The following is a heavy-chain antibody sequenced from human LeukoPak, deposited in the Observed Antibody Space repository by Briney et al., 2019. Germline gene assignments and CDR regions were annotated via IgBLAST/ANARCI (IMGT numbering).Heavy chain of an antibody. CDR2: IRYDGSNK. CDR3: ARDQVSVVVAATPECFDY. Sequence: PGGSLRLSCAASGFTFSSYGMHWVRQAPGKGLEWVTFIRYDGSNKYYADSVKGRFTISRDNSKNTLYLQMNSLRAEDTAVYYCARDQVSVVVAATPECFDYWGQGTLVTVSS. J-gene: IGHJ4*02. V-gene: IGHV3-30*02. D-gene: IGHD2-15*01. CDR1: GFTFSSYG.